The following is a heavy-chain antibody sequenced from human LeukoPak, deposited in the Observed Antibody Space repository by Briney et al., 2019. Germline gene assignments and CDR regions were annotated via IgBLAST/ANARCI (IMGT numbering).Heavy chain of an antibody. J-gene: IGHJ5*02. CDR2: MNPNSGNT. D-gene: IGHD3-22*01. CDR1: GYTFTSYD. Sequence: ASVKVSCKASGYTFTSYDINWVRQATGQGLEWMGWMNPNSGNTGYAQKFQGRVTMTRNTSISTAYMELSSLRSEDTAVYYCARTATYYYDSSGEVNWFDPWGQGTLVTVSS. CDR3: ARTATYYYDSSGEVNWFDP. V-gene: IGHV1-8*01.